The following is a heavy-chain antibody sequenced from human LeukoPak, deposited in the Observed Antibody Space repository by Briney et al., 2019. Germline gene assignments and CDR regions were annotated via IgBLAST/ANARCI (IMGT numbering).Heavy chain of an antibody. CDR3: AGSSADAFDI. J-gene: IGHJ3*02. Sequence: SETLSLTCTVSGGSISSSSYYWGWIRQPPGKGLGWIGSIYYSGSTYSNPSLKSRVTISVDTSKNQFSLKLSSVTAADTAVYYCAGSSADAFDIWGQGTMVTVSS. CDR1: GGSISSSSYY. CDR2: IYYSGST. V-gene: IGHV4-39*07. D-gene: IGHD2-2*01.